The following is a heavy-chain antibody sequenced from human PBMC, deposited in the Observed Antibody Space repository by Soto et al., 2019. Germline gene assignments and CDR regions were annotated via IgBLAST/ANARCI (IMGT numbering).Heavy chain of an antibody. CDR2: ISRGRDTI. D-gene: IGHD6-13*01. CDR1: GFTFSDYG. J-gene: IGHJ4*02. Sequence: EVQLVESGGGLVQPGGSLRLSCAASGFTFSDYGVNWVRQAPGKGLEWISYISRGRDTIYYADSVMGRFTISRDDAKNSLFLQMNSLRDEDTAVYYCARVSSTWEDDYWGQGTLVTVSS. CDR3: ARVSSTWEDDY. V-gene: IGHV3-48*02.